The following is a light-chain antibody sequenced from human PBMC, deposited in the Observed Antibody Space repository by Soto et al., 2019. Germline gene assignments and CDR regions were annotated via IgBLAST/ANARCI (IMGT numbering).Light chain of an antibody. CDR1: QSVSSS. CDR2: GAS. CDR3: QQYGSSPPLT. J-gene: IGKJ4*01. Sequence: EIVLTQSPGTLSLSPGERATLSCRASQSVSSSLAWYQQKPGQAPRLLIYGASSRATGIPDRFSGSGSGTDFTLAIIRLEPEDFAVYYCQQYGSSPPLTFGGGTKVEIK. V-gene: IGKV3-20*01.